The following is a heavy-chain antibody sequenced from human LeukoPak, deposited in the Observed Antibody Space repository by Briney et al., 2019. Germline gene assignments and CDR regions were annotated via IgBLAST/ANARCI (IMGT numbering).Heavy chain of an antibody. D-gene: IGHD5-12*01. CDR1: GFTFSNYW. CDR3: AKGGATIIDY. J-gene: IGHJ4*02. Sequence: GGSLRLSCAASGFTFSNYWMHWVRQALGKGLVWVSRINSDGSSTTSADSVKGRFTISRDNAKNTLYLQMNSLRAEDTAVYYCAKGGATIIDYWGQGTLVTVSS. V-gene: IGHV3-74*01. CDR2: INSDGSST.